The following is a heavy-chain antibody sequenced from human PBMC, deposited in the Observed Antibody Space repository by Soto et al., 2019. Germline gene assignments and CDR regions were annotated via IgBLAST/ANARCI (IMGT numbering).Heavy chain of an antibody. J-gene: IGHJ4*02. V-gene: IGHV4-59*01. D-gene: IGHD5-12*01. CDR1: GGSIRSYY. CDR2: FFYSGST. CDR3: ARGRGYSGYESTYYFDQ. Sequence: QVQLQESGPGLVKPSETLSLTCSVSGGSIRSYYWTWIRQPPGKGLEWIGYFFYSGSTKYNASLKSRVNMSLDTSKNQFSLTLSSVTAADTAVYYCARGRGYSGYESTYYFDQWGQGTLVTVS.